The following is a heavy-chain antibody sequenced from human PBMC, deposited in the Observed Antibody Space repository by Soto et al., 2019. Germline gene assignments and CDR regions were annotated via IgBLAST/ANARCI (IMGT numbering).Heavy chain of an antibody. Sequence: KQSQTLSLTCAISGDSVSSNSAAWNWIRQSPSRGLEWLGRTYYRSKWYNDYAVSVKSRITINPDTSKNQFSLQLNSVTPEDTAVYYCARAEGGGSGSEGGCAFDIWGQGTMVTVSS. CDR2: TYYRSKWYN. V-gene: IGHV6-1*01. J-gene: IGHJ3*02. CDR1: GDSVSSNSAA. CDR3: ARAEGGGSGSEGGCAFDI. D-gene: IGHD3-10*01.